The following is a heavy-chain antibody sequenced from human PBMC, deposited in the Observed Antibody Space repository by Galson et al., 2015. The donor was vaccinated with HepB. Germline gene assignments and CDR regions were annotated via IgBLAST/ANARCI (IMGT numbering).Heavy chain of an antibody. J-gene: IGHJ2*01. CDR1: GFTFSNYA. CDR3: AKGDGSSSVRYFDL. V-gene: IGHV3-23*01. CDR2: ISGSGGST. D-gene: IGHD6-6*01. Sequence: SLRLSCAASGFTFSNYAMSWVRQAPGKGLEWVSAISGSGGSTYYADCVKGRFTISRDNSKNTLYLQMNSLRAEDTAVYYCAKGDGSSSVRYFDLWGRGTLVTVSS.